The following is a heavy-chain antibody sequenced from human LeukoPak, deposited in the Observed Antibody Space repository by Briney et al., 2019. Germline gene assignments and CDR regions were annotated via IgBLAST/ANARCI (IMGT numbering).Heavy chain of an antibody. CDR3: ARGGSYYNPHYYYYYMDV. V-gene: IGHV1-2*02. CDR2: INPNSGGT. D-gene: IGHD1-26*01. Sequence: ASVKVSCKASGYTFTGYYMHWVRQAPGQGLEWMRWINPNSGGTNYAQEFQGRVTMTRDTSISTAYVELSRLKSDDTAVYYCARGGSYYNPHYYYYYMDVWGKGTTVTISS. J-gene: IGHJ6*03. CDR1: GYTFTGYY.